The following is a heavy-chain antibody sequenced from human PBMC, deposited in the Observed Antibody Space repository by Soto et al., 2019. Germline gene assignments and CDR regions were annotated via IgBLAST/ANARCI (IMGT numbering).Heavy chain of an antibody. V-gene: IGHV3-53*04. D-gene: IGHD4-17*01. J-gene: IGHJ6*03. CDR1: GFTVSSNY. CDR3: ARDKRGHDYGDYVYYYYYMDV. Sequence: PGGSLRLSCAASGFTVSSNYMSWVRQAPGKGLEWVSVIYSGGSTYYADSVKGRFTISRHNSKNTLYLQMNSLRAEDTAVYYCARDKRGHDYGDYVYYYYYMDVWGKGTTVTVSS. CDR2: IYSGGST.